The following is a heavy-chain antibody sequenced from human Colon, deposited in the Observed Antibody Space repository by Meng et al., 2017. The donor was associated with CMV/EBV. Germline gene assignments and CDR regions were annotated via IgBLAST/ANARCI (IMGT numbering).Heavy chain of an antibody. J-gene: IGHJ5*02. CDR2: IHYIGST. Sequence: SETLSLTCTVSGVSISGYYWSWIRQPPGRGPEYIGHIHYIGSTNYSPSLESRVSISVDTSKNQFSLNISSVRAADTAVYYCAKGGASSIWFDPWGQGTLVTVSS. CDR1: GVSISGYY. V-gene: IGHV4-59*01. CDR3: AKGGASSIWFDP. D-gene: IGHD6-6*01.